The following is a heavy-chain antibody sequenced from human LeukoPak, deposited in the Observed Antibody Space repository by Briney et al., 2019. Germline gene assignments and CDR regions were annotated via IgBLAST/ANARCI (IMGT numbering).Heavy chain of an antibody. Sequence: SGPTLMNPTQTLPLTCTVTGFSITTKGVGVGWIRQAPGKALGWLAIIFWDGNRRYNSSLRSRLTITSDNSKNQVFLTMTNMDPVDTATYFCAHSLRRPSCSGGNCYYFDYWGQRTLVTVSS. CDR1: GFSITTKGVG. CDR2: IFWDGNR. CDR3: AHSLRRPSCSGGNCYYFDY. J-gene: IGHJ4*02. V-gene: IGHV2-5*02. D-gene: IGHD2-15*01.